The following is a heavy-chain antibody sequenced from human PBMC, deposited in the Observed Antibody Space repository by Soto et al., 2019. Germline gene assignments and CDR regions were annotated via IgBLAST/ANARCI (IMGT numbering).Heavy chain of an antibody. Sequence: LRLSCRASGFTFSSYEMTWVRQAPGKGLEWVSYITFSGNTVYYADSLKGRFTISRDNAKNSLYLQMNRLRAEDTAVYYCARVSWREKYGMDVWGQGTTVTVSS. CDR3: ARVSWREKYGMDV. V-gene: IGHV3-48*03. J-gene: IGHJ6*02. CDR2: ITFSGNTV. CDR1: GFTFSSYE.